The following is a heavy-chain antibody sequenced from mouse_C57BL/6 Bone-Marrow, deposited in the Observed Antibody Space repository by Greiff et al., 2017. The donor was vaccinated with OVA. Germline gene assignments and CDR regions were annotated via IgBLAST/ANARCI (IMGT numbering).Heavy chain of an antibody. CDR3: ARWGRLDV. CDR1: GYTFTDYY. Sequence: VQLQQSGPELVKPGASVKLSCKASGYTFTDYYMNWVKQSHGKSLEWIGDINPNNGGTSYNQKFKGKATLTGDNSTSTAYMELRCLTSEDYAVECCARWGRLDVWGTGTTVTVSS. V-gene: IGHV1-26*01. J-gene: IGHJ1*03. CDR2: INPNNGGT.